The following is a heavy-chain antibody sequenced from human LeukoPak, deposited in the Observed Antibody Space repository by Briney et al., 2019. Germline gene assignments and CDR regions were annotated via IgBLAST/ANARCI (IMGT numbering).Heavy chain of an antibody. J-gene: IGHJ4*02. CDR2: INPSGGST. V-gene: IGHV1-46*01. D-gene: IGHD3-22*01. Sequence: ASVKVSCKASGYTFTSYYMHWVRQAPGQGLEWMGIINPSGGSTSYAQKFQGGDTMTRDTSTSTVYMELSSLRSEDTAVYYCARDYYDSSGYYYFDYWGQGTLVTVSS. CDR1: GYTFTSYY. CDR3: ARDYYDSSGYYYFDY.